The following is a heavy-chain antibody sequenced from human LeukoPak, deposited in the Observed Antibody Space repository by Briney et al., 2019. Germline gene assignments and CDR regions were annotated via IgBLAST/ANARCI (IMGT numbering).Heavy chain of an antibody. D-gene: IGHD1-20*01. V-gene: IGHV4-39*01. Sequence: SETLSLTCTVSGGSISSSSYYWGWIRQPPGKGLEWIGSIYYSGSTYYNPSLKSRVTISVDTSKNQFSLKLSSVTAAHTAVYYCARHMRTITDAFDIWGQGTMVTVSS. CDR3: ARHMRTITDAFDI. CDR1: GGSISSSSYY. CDR2: IYYSGST. J-gene: IGHJ3*02.